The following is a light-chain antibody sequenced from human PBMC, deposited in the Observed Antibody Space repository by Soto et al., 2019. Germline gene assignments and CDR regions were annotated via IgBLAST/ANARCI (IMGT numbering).Light chain of an antibody. CDR1: SSDVGGYNY. Sequence: QSALTQPASVSGSPGQSITISCTGTSSDVGGYNYVSWYLHHPGKAPKLMIYDVSNRPSGVSNRCSGSKSGNTASLTISGLQAEYEAEYYCSAYTSSGSLYVFGTGTKVTVL. CDR2: DVS. CDR3: SAYTSSGSLYV. J-gene: IGLJ1*01. V-gene: IGLV2-14*03.